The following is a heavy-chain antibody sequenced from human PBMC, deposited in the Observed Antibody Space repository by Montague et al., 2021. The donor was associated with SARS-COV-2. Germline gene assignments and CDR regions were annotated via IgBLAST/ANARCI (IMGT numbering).Heavy chain of an antibody. D-gene: IGHD3-10*01. CDR3: ARLGSGSYYTLDY. CDR2: IYYSGST. J-gene: IGHJ4*02. CDR1: GGSISSSSYY. V-gene: IGHV4-39*01. Sequence: SETLSLTCTVSGGSISSSSYYWGWIRQPPGKGLEWIGSIYYSGSTYYNPSLKSRVTISVDTSKNQFSLKLSSVTAADTAVYYWARLGSGSYYTLDYWGQGTLVTVSS.